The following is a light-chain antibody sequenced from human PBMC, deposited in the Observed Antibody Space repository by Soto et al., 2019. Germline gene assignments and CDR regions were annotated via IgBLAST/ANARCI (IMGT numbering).Light chain of an antibody. Sequence: QSALTQPPSASGSPGQSVTISCTGSSSDVGGYNHVSWYQQHPGKAPKLMINEVSKRPSEVPDRLSGSKSGNTASLTVSGLKAEDEADYYCSSYGGSNTVVFGGGTKLTVL. V-gene: IGLV2-8*01. CDR3: SSYGGSNTVV. CDR2: EVS. J-gene: IGLJ2*01. CDR1: SSDVGGYNH.